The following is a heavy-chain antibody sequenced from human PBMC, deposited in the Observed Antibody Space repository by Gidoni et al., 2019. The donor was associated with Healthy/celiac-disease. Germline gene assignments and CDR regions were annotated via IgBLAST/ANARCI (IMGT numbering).Heavy chain of an antibody. D-gene: IGHD3-3*01. J-gene: IGHJ6*02. V-gene: IGHV1-8*01. CDR3: ARGRPFYDFWSGPTGGDYGMDV. CDR1: GYTFTSYD. CDR2: MNPNSGNT. Sequence: QVQLVQSGAEVKKPGASVQVSCKASGYTFTSYDINWLRQATGHGLEWMGWMNPNSGNTGYAQKCQGRVTMTRNTSISTAYMELSSLRSEDTAVYYCARGRPFYDFWSGPTGGDYGMDVWGQGTTVTVSS.